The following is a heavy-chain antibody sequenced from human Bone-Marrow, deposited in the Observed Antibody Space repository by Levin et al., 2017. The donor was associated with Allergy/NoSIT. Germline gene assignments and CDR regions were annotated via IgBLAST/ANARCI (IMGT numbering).Heavy chain of an antibody. CDR1: GDSFIRHS. Sequence: SVKVSCQAPGDSFIRHSISWVRQAPGQGLEWMGRIIPLVGTTNDAQKFQGRVTITADESTRTVYMELSGLRSEDTAMYYCARDSIGSIQAWPGAFDVWGQGTMVTVSS. J-gene: IGHJ3*01. D-gene: IGHD2/OR15-2a*01. V-gene: IGHV1-69*11. CDR3: ARDSIGSIQAWPGAFDV. CDR2: IIPLVGTT.